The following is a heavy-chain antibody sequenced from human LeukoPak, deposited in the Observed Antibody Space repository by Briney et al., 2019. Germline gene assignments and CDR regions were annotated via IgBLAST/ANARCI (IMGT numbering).Heavy chain of an antibody. D-gene: IGHD6-19*01. J-gene: IGHJ4*02. V-gene: IGHV3-23*01. CDR1: GFTFSTYG. CDR2: ISGSDGST. CDR3: AKTYSSGWFGDFDC. Sequence: GGSLRLSCAASGFTFSTYGMSWVRQAPGKGLEWVSGISGSDGSTYYADSVKGRFTISRDDSKNTLYLQMNSLRAEDTAVYYCAKTYSSGWFGDFDCWGQGTLVTVSS.